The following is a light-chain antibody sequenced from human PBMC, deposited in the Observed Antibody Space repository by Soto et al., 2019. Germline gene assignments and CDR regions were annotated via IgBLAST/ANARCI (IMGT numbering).Light chain of an antibody. V-gene: IGKV3-20*01. Sequence: EIVLTHSPGTLSLSPGERATLSCRASQSVSSSYLAWYQQKPGQAPRLLIYGASSRATGIPDRFSGSGSGTDFTLIISRLEPEDFAVYYCQQYGSSPPYTFGQGTKLEIK. CDR3: QQYGSSPPYT. J-gene: IGKJ2*01. CDR1: QSVSSSY. CDR2: GAS.